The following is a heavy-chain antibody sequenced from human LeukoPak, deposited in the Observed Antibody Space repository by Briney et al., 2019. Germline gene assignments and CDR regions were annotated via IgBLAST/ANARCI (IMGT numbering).Heavy chain of an antibody. J-gene: IGHJ3*02. CDR1: GGSFSGYY. Sequence: SETLSLTCAVYGGSFSGYYWSWIRQPPGKGLEWIGEINHSGSTNYNPSLKSRVTISVDTSKNQFSLKLSSVTAADTAVYYCARSSDYDAFYIWGQGTMVTVSS. V-gene: IGHV4-34*01. CDR2: INHSGST. D-gene: IGHD4-11*01. CDR3: ARSSDYDAFYI.